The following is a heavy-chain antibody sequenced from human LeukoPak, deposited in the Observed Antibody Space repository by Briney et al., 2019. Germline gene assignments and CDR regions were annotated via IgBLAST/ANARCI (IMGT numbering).Heavy chain of an antibody. CDR1: GFNFDTYA. V-gene: IGHV4-34*01. D-gene: IGHD2-15*01. J-gene: IGHJ4*02. CDR3: ARGESLQDIVVVVAASHTAYFDY. Sequence: PGGSLRLSCAASGFNFDTYAMSWVRQAPGKGLEWIGEINHSGSTNYNPSLKSRVTISVDTSKNQFSLKLSSVTAADTAVYYCARGESLQDIVVVVAASHTAYFDYWGQGTLVTVSS. CDR2: INHSGST.